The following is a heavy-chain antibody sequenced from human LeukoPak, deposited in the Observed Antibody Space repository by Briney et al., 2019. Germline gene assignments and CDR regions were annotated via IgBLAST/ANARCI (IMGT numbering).Heavy chain of an antibody. CDR3: AREYSSSSGRRAFDI. V-gene: IGHV4-59*08. Sequence: PSETLSLTCTVPGGSISGYYWSWIRQPPGKGLEGIGYIYYSGSTNYNPSLKSRLTISIDTSENQFSLKLSSVTAADTAVYYCAREYSSSSGRRAFDIWGQGTMVTVSS. CDR1: GGSISGYY. CDR2: IYYSGST. J-gene: IGHJ3*02. D-gene: IGHD6-6*01.